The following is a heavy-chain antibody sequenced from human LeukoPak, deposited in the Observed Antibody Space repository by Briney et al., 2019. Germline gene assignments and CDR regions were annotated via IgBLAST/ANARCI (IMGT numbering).Heavy chain of an antibody. V-gene: IGHV3-30*03. Sequence: PGGSLRLSCAAPGFTFSSYGMHWVRQAPGKGLEWVAVISYDGSNKYYADSVKGRFTISRDNSKNTLYLQMNSLRAEDTAVYYCARDQRITMIVARDGDGMDVWGQGTTVTVSS. J-gene: IGHJ6*02. CDR2: ISYDGSNK. CDR3: ARDQRITMIVARDGDGMDV. CDR1: GFTFSSYG. D-gene: IGHD3-22*01.